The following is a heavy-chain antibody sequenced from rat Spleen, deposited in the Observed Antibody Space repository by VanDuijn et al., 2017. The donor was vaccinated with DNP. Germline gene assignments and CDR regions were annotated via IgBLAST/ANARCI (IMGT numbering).Heavy chain of an antibody. CDR1: GFTFSDYY. Sequence: EVQLVESGGGLVQPGRSLKLSCAASGFTFSDYYMAWVRQAPTKGLEWVASITSSGGSTYYPDSVKGRFTISRDDAKSTLYLQMNSLRSEDMATYYCARWGGRYADYFDYWGQGVMVTVSS. CDR3: ARWGGRYADYFDY. CDR2: ITSSGGST. V-gene: IGHV5-25*01. D-gene: IGHD1-3*01. J-gene: IGHJ2*01.